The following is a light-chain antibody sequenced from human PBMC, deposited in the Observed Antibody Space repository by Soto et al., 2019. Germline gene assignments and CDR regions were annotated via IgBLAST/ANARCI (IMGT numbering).Light chain of an antibody. CDR1: QSVSSSY. CDR3: QQDYNLPPFT. V-gene: IGKV3D-7*01. CDR2: GAS. Sequence: PGERVTLSCRASQSVSSSYLTWYQQKPGQAPRLFIYGASTRATSIPARFSGSGSGTDFTLTISSLQPEDFAVYYCQQDYNLPPFTFGPGTKVDIK. J-gene: IGKJ3*01.